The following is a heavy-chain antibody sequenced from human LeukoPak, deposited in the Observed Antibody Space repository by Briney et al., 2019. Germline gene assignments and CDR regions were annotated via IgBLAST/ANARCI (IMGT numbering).Heavy chain of an antibody. CDR2: IYPSESP. Sequence: KPSETLSLTCTVSGVSINDYYWTWIRQPAGKGLEWIGQIYPSESPKYNPSLESRVTMSVDTSKNQFSLKLSSVTAADTAVYYCATAFSGPHFDYWGQGTLVTVSS. J-gene: IGHJ4*02. CDR1: GVSINDYY. D-gene: IGHD2-15*01. CDR3: ATAFSGPHFDY. V-gene: IGHV4-4*07.